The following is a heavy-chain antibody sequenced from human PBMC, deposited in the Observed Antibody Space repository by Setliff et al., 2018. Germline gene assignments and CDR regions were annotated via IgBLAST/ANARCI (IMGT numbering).Heavy chain of an antibody. D-gene: IGHD1-26*01. V-gene: IGHV1-3*04. CDR3: ARDRRANGIWFDP. J-gene: IGHJ5*02. Sequence: ASVKVSCKASGYTFTNYGINWVRQAPGQGLEWMGWINTRNGNTESSHKFQGRVTITRDTSASTVYMELNSLASEDTAIYYCARDRRANGIWFDPWGQGALVTVSS. CDR1: GYTFTNYG. CDR2: INTRNGNT.